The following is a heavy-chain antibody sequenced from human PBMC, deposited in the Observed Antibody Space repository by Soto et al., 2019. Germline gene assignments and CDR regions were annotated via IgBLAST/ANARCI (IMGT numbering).Heavy chain of an antibody. V-gene: IGHV1-8*01. CDR1: GYTFTSYD. J-gene: IGHJ5*02. Sequence: QVQLVQSGAEVKKPGASVKVSCKASGYTFTSYDINWVRQATGQGLEWMGWMNPNSGNTGYAQKFQSRVTMTRNTSISTAYMELSSLRSEDTAVYYRESERSAAGTGWFDPWGQGPLVTVSS. CDR2: MNPNSGNT. CDR3: ESERSAAGTGWFDP. D-gene: IGHD6-13*01.